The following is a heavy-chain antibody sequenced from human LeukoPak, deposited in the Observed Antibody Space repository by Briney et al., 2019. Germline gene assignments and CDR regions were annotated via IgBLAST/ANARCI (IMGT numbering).Heavy chain of an antibody. D-gene: IGHD2-2*01. CDR3: ARHGTSCCRGPKYYGMDV. Sequence: GGSLRLSCAASGFTVSSNYMSWVRQAPGKGLEWVSVTYSGGSTYYADSVKGRFTISRDNSKNTLYLQMNSLRAEDTAVYYCARHGTSCCRGPKYYGMDVWGQGTTVTVSS. J-gene: IGHJ6*02. CDR2: TYSGGST. CDR1: GFTVSSNY. V-gene: IGHV3-53*01.